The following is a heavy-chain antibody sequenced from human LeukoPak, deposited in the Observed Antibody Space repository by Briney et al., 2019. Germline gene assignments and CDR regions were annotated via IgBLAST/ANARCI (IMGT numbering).Heavy chain of an antibody. CDR3: ARHGCPNCYHIDF. J-gene: IGHJ4*02. Sequence: PGGSLRLSCAASGFTFSRYSMNWFRQAPGKGPEGVSSISSSSTYIFYGDSVKGRFTISRENAQNSLYLQMNSLRAEDTAVYYCARHGCPNCYHIDFWGQGTLVTVSS. CDR1: GFTFSRYS. CDR2: ISSSSTYI. D-gene: IGHD2-2*01. V-gene: IGHV3-21*01.